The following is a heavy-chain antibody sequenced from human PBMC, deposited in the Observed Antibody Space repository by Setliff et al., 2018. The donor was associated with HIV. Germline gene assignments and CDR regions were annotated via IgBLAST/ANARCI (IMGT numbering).Heavy chain of an antibody. CDR1: NGSFSGYY. D-gene: IGHD3-10*01. CDR2: INDSGST. V-gene: IGHV4-34*01. J-gene: IGHJ3*02. Sequence: PSETLSLTCAVYNGSFSGYYWTWIRQPPGKGLEWIGEINDSGSTNYSPSLKSRVTISVDASRNQFSLRLTSVTAADTAVYYCARDRSTWSGGPNDAFDIWGQGTVVTVSS. CDR3: ARDRSTWSGGPNDAFDI.